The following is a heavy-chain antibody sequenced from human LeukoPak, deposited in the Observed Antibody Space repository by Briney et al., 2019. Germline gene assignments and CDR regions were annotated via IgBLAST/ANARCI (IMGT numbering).Heavy chain of an antibody. CDR2: IRGSGGYT. CDR3: AKDREGGYCSGGSCSFDY. V-gene: IGHV3-23*01. J-gene: IGHJ4*02. D-gene: IGHD2-15*01. Sequence: VGSLRLSCAASRVTFSEYTMSWVRQPPGKGLDWVSDIRGSGGYTYYADSVKGRFTISRDNSKNTLYLQMNSLRAEDTAVYYCAKDREGGYCSGGSCSFDYWGQGTLVTVSS. CDR1: RVTFSEYT.